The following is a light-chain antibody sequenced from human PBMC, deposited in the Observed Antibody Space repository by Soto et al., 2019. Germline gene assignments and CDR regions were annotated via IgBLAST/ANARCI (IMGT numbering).Light chain of an antibody. Sequence: EIVLAQSPDTLSLSPGERATLSCRTSQSMSTNYLAWYQQKSGQPPRLLIYGASIRATDIPDRFSGSGSGTDFTLTISRLEPEDFAGYYCHQYDSSPLSCGGGAKVEIK. V-gene: IGKV3-20*01. CDR2: GAS. CDR1: QSMSTNY. CDR3: HQYDSSPLS. J-gene: IGKJ4*01.